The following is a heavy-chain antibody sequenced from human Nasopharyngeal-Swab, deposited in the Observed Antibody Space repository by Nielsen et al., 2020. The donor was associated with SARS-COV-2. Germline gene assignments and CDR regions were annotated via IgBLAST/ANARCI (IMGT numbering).Heavy chain of an antibody. CDR3: ARVEAAAGPTYYYYYYMDV. V-gene: IGHV1-18*01. CDR2: ISAYNGNT. Sequence: ASVQVSCKASGYTFTSYGISWVRQAPGQGLEWMGWISAYNGNTNYAQKLQGRVTMTTDTSTSTAYMELRRLRSDDTAVYYCARVEAAAGPTYYYYYYMDVWGKGTTVTVSS. D-gene: IGHD6-13*01. CDR1: GYTFTSYG. J-gene: IGHJ6*03.